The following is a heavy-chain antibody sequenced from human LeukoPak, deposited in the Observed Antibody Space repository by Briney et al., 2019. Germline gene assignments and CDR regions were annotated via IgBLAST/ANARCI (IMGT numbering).Heavy chain of an antibody. J-gene: IGHJ4*02. CDR1: GYTFTGYY. Sequence: ASVKVSCKASGYTFTGYYMHWVRQAPGQGLEWMGWINPNSGGTNYAQEFQGRVTMTRDTSISTAYMELSRLRSDDTAVYYCARDQWADSSGYYYASFDYWGQGTLVTVSS. V-gene: IGHV1-2*02. CDR2: INPNSGGT. D-gene: IGHD3-22*01. CDR3: ARDQWADSSGYYYASFDY.